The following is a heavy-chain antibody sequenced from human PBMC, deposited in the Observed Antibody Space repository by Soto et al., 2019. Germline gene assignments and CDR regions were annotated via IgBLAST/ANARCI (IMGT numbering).Heavy chain of an antibody. D-gene: IGHD6-6*01. CDR3: ARVDSKYSSSGFDP. V-gene: IGHV1-46*03. J-gene: IGHJ5*02. CDR1: GYTFTSYD. Sequence: GASVKVSCKASGYTFTSYDINWVRQATGQGLEWMGIINPSSGSTSYAQKFQGRVTMTRDTSTSTVYMELSSLRSEDTAVYYCARVDSKYSSSGFDPWGQGTLVTVSS. CDR2: INPSSGST.